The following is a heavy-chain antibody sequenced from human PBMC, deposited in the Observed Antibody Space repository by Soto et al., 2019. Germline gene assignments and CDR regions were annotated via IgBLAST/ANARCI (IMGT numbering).Heavy chain of an antibody. J-gene: IGHJ4*02. CDR3: AKERSSGWSFVY. V-gene: IGHV3-23*01. CDR1: GFTFSTYA. Sequence: EVQLLESGGGLVQPGGSLRLSCAASGFTFSTYAMNWVRQAPGKGLEWVSCISGSGDSTYYADSVKGRFTVSRDNSKNTQYMQMNSLRGEDTAVFYCAKERSSGWSFVYWGQGTLVTVSP. CDR2: ISGSGDST. D-gene: IGHD6-19*01.